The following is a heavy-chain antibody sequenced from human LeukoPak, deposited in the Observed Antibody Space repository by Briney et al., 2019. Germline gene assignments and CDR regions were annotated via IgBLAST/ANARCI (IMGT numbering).Heavy chain of an antibody. V-gene: IGHV3-7*01. J-gene: IGHJ4*02. Sequence: PGGSLRLSCTTSGFTFSNYAMSWVRQAPGKGLEWVANIKEDGNEKNYGDSVKGRFTISRDNAKNSLYLQMSSLRAEDTAVYYCATLSDDYWGQGTLVTVS. CDR1: GFTFSNYA. CDR2: IKEDGNEK. CDR3: ATLSDDY.